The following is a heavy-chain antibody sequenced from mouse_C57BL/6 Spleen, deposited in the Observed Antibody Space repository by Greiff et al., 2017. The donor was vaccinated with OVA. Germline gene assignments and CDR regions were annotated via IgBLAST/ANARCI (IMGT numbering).Heavy chain of an antibody. CDR2: IDPETGGT. V-gene: IGHV1-15*01. D-gene: IGHD1-1*01. CDR3: TRDGSNLYYFDY. J-gene: IGHJ2*01. CDR1: GYTFTDYE. Sequence: VQLQESGAELVRPGASVTLSCKASGYTFTDYEMHWVKQTPVHGLEWIGAIDPETGGTAYNQKFKGKAILTADKSSSTAYMELRSLTSEDSAVDYCTRDGSNLYYFDYWGQGTTLTVSS.